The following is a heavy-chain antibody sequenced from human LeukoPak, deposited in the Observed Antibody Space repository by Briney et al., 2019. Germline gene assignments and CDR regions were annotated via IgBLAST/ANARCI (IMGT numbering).Heavy chain of an antibody. D-gene: IGHD1-1*01. J-gene: IGHJ4*02. CDR2: IYSAGST. Sequence: GGSLRLSCAASAFTVSSNCMIWVRQPPGKGLEWVSVIYSAGSTYNADSVKGRFTISRHNSKNTVYVQMDNLRPEDTAVYYRARVDTTLSYKLDYWGQGTLVTVSS. CDR1: AFTVSSNC. CDR3: ARVDTTLSYKLDY. V-gene: IGHV3-53*04.